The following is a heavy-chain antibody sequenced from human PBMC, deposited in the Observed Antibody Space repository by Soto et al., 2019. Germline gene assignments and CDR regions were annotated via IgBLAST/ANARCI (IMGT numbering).Heavy chain of an antibody. CDR1: GYTFTNYD. CDR3: ARGYYYGSGRPTPGAMHV. Sequence: QVHLVQSGAEVKKPGASVKVSCKASGYTFTNYDINWVRQAPGQGLEWMGWISTYTGNTNYAQKLQGRVTMTTDTSTSTAYMELRSLRSDDTAVYYCARGYYYGSGRPTPGAMHVWGQGTPVTLSS. D-gene: IGHD3-10*01. CDR2: ISTYTGNT. V-gene: IGHV1-18*01. J-gene: IGHJ6*02.